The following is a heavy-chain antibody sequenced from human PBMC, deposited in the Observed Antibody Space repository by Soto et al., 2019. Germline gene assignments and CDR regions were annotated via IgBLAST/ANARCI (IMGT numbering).Heavy chain of an antibody. Sequence: EVQLVESGGGLVQPGGSLRLACAASGFTFSNDWMHWVRQAAGKGLVWVSRVNTDGRSTSYADSVKGRFSISRDNAKNTLYLQMNILRAEDTAVYYCARSRRSGGMDVWGQGTTVTVS. J-gene: IGHJ6*02. D-gene: IGHD3-10*01. CDR1: GFTFSNDW. CDR2: VNTDGRST. CDR3: ARSRRSGGMDV. V-gene: IGHV3-74*01.